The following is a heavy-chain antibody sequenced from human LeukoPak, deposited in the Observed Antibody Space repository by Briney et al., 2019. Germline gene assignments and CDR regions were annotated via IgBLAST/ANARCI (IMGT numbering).Heavy chain of an antibody. Sequence: GGSQRLSCAASGFTFSSYWMHWVRQAPGKGLVWVSRINSDGSITTYADYVRGRFTISRDNAKSTLYLQMNSLRVEDTAVYYCAKVQLERRELLPNFDYWGQGTLVTVSS. CDR1: GFTFSSYW. J-gene: IGHJ4*02. D-gene: IGHD1-1*01. CDR2: INSDGSIT. V-gene: IGHV3-74*01. CDR3: AKVQLERRELLPNFDY.